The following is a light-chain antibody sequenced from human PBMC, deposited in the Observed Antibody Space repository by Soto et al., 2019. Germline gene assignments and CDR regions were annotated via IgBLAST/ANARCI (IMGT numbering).Light chain of an antibody. J-gene: IGKJ5*01. CDR3: QQRSKWPIT. CDR2: GAS. V-gene: IGKV3-11*01. CDR1: QSVSSY. Sequence: EIVLTQSPATLSLPPGERATLSCRASQSVSSYLAWYQQKPGQAPRLLIYGASNRATGIPSRFSGSASGTDFTLTISSLEPEDFAVYYCQQRSKWPITFGQGTRLEIK.